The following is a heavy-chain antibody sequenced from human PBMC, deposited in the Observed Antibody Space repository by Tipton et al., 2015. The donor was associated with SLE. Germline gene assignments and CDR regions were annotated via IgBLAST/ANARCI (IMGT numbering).Heavy chain of an antibody. CDR2: IYYSGST. J-gene: IGHJ3*02. V-gene: IGHV4-61*01. CDR1: GGSISSSSYY. Sequence: LRLSCTVSGGSISSSSYYWGWIRQHPGKGLEWIGYIYYSGSTNYNPALKSRVTISVDTSKNQFSLKLSSVTAADTAVYYCARDSPEAFDIWGQGTIVTVSS. CDR3: ARDSPEAFDI.